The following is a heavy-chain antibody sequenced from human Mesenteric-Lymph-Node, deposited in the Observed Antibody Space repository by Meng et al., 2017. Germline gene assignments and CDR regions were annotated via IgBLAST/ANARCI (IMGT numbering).Heavy chain of an antibody. J-gene: IGHJ4*02. CDR1: GFTLSSYW. Sequence: DVQLVESGGVVVPPGRALRLSCAASGFTLSSYWMHWVRQVPGKGLVWVSDLSSDGSTTRYADSVKGRFTISRDSAKNTLFLQMNSLRGDDTAVYYCVREWSAYDYWGQGTLVTVSS. V-gene: IGHV3-74*01. D-gene: IGHD2-15*01. CDR3: VREWSAYDY. CDR2: LSSDGSTT.